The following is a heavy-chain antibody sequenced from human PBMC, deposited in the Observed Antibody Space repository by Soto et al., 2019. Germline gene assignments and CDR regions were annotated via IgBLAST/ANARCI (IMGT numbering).Heavy chain of an antibody. Sequence: VASVKVSCKASGGTFSSYAISWVRQAPGQGLEWMGGIIPIFGIANYAQKFQGRVTITADKSTSTAYMELSSLRSEDTAVYYCATSSTVTTDYYGMDVWGQGTTVTVSS. V-gene: IGHV1-69*10. CDR1: GGTFSSYA. CDR2: IIPIFGIA. CDR3: ATSSTVTTDYYGMDV. J-gene: IGHJ6*02. D-gene: IGHD4-17*01.